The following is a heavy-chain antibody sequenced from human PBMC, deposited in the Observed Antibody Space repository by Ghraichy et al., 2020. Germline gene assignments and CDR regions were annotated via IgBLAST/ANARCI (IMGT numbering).Heavy chain of an antibody. V-gene: IGHV4-61*01. J-gene: IGHJ4*02. Sequence: SETLSLTCTVSGGSVSSGSYYWSWIRQPPGKGLEWIGYFYYTGTSNYNPSLKSRVTISADTSKNQFSLKLSSVTAADTAVYYCARVQERFGSGWGIDYRGQGTLVTVSS. CDR3: ARVQERFGSGWGIDY. CDR2: FYYTGTS. CDR1: GGSVSSGSYY. D-gene: IGHD6-19*01.